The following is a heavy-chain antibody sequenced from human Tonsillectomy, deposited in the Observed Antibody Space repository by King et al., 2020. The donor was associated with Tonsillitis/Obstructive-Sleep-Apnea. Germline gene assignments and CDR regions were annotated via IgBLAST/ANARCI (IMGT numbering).Heavy chain of an antibody. CDR2: IYPGDSET. V-gene: IGHV5-51*01. Sequence: VQLVQSGAEVKKPGESLKISCKGSGYSFTTNWIAWVRQMPGKGLEWMGIIYPGDSETRYSPSFQGQVTISADKSISTAYLHWSSLKASDTAMYYCARRAGVSFPYDYSMDVWGKGTPVTVSS. CDR3: ARRAGVSFPYDYSMDV. D-gene: IGHD6-19*01. CDR1: GYSFTTNW. J-gene: IGHJ6*03.